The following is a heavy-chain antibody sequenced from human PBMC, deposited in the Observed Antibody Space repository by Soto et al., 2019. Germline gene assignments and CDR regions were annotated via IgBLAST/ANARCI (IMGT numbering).Heavy chain of an antibody. CDR1: GDALTSNH. D-gene: IGHD6-13*01. CDR2: IYSSGSA. J-gene: IGHJ3*02. V-gene: IGHV4-59*01. CDR3: ARVGKTSSNFAFAI. Sequence: SETLSLTCVVAGDALTSNHWRYFRQPPGKGLEWVGYIYSSGSANYNPSLKSRVTLSIDTSKNQISLTLNSVTAADTAVYFCARVGKTSSNFAFAIWGQATMVT.